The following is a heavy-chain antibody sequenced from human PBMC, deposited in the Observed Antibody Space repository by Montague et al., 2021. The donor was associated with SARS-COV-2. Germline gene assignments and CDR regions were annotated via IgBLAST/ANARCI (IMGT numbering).Heavy chain of an antibody. CDR2: ISSSGGGSTK. Sequence: SLRLSCAAYGFIFSSYEMNWVRQAPGKGLEWISYISSSGGGSTKXYTXSVKGRFTISRDNAKNSLYLQMNRLRVEDTAIYYCARDRDWDDWCGMDVWGQGTTVTVSS. J-gene: IGHJ6*02. D-gene: IGHD2-21*01. CDR1: GFIFSSYE. CDR3: ARDRDWDDWCGMDV. V-gene: IGHV3-48*03.